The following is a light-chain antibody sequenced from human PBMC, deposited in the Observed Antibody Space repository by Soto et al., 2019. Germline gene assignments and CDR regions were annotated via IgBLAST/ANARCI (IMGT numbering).Light chain of an antibody. J-gene: IGKJ5*01. Sequence: IVLTQSPATLSLSPGERATLSCRARQTVSTYLSWYQHKPGQAPRLLIYGASNRATGIPARFSGSGSGTDFTLTISSLEPEDFAVYYCQQYGSSPPITFGQGTRLEI. V-gene: IGKV3-20*01. CDR3: QQYGSSPPIT. CDR1: QTVSTY. CDR2: GAS.